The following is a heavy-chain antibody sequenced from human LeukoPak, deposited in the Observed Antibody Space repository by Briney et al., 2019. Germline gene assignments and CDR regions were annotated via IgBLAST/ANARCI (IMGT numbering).Heavy chain of an antibody. CDR2: ISGSGDST. Sequence: GGSLRLSCAASGFTFSSSAMSWVRQVPGKGLEWVSAISGSGDSTYYGDSVKGRFTISRDNSKNTLYLQMNSLRAEDTAVYYCAKTRPLDSSSWSHGDYWGQGTLVTVSS. J-gene: IGHJ4*02. CDR1: GFTFSSSA. D-gene: IGHD6-13*01. CDR3: AKTRPLDSSSWSHGDY. V-gene: IGHV3-23*01.